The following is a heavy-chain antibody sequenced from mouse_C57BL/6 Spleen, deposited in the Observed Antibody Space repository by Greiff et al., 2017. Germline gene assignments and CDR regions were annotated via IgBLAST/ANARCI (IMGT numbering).Heavy chain of an antibody. D-gene: IGHD6-1*01. CDR2: IDPSDSYT. V-gene: IGHV1-69*01. J-gene: IGHJ2*01. CDR1: GYTFTSYW. Sequence: VQLQQPGAELVMPGASVKLSCKASGYTFTSYWMHWVKQRPGQGLEWIGEIDPSDSYTNYNQKFKGKSTLTVDKSSSTAYMQLSSLTSEDSAVYYCARDSLPAPRGDYFDYWGQGTTLTVSS. CDR3: ARDSLPAPRGDYFDY.